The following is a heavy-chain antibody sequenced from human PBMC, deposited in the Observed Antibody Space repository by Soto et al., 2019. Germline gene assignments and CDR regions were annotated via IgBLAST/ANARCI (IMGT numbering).Heavy chain of an antibody. CDR3: ATTDYGSGSYSGLGSPGGLYYYYGMDV. Sequence: PSETLSLTCTVSGGSISSSSYYWGWIRQPPGKGLEWIGSIYYSGSTYYNPSLKSRVTISVDTSKNQFSLKLSSVTAADTAVYYCATTDYGSGSYSGLGSPGGLYYYYGMDVWGQGTTVTVSS. D-gene: IGHD3-10*01. CDR1: GGSISSSSYY. V-gene: IGHV4-39*01. J-gene: IGHJ6*02. CDR2: IYYSGST.